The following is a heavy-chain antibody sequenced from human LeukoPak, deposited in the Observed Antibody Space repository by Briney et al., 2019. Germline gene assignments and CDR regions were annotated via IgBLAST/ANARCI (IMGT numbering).Heavy chain of an antibody. CDR3: ATYSSSSGRLDY. D-gene: IGHD6-6*01. CDR2: IRYDGSNK. Sequence: GGSLRLSCAASGFTFSSYGMHWVRQAPGKGLEWVAFIRYDGSNKYYADSVKGRFTISRDNSKNTLYLQMNSLRAEDTAVYYCATYSSSSGRLDYWGQGTLVTVSS. V-gene: IGHV3-30*02. J-gene: IGHJ4*02. CDR1: GFTFSSYG.